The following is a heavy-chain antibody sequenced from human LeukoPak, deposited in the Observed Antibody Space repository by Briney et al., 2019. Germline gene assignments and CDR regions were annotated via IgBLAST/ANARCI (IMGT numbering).Heavy chain of an antibody. CDR3: ARGGGYAWDY. D-gene: IGHD5-12*01. CDR1: GFTFTTYW. Sequence: GGSLRLSCATSGFTFTTYWMNWVRQAPGKGLEWVANIKQDGSEKYYVDSVKGRFTISRDNARNSLYLQMNSLRADDTAVYYCARGGGYAWDYWGQGTLVTASS. V-gene: IGHV3-7*01. J-gene: IGHJ4*02. CDR2: IKQDGSEK.